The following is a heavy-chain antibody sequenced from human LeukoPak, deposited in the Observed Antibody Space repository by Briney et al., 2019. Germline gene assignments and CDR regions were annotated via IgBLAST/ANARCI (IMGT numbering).Heavy chain of an antibody. CDR1: GGSFSGYY. J-gene: IGHJ4*02. V-gene: IGHV4-34*01. D-gene: IGHD6-13*01. CDR2: INHSGST. Sequence: SETLSLTCAVYGGSFSGYYWSWIRQPPGKGLEWIGEINHSGSTNYNPSFKSRVTISVDTSKNQFSLKLSSVTAADTAVYYCARALTRGIAAGIGYWGQGTLVTVSS. CDR3: ARALTRGIAAGIGY.